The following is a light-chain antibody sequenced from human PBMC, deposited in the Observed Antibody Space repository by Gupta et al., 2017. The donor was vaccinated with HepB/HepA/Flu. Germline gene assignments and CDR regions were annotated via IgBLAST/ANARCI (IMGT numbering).Light chain of an antibody. J-gene: IGKJ3*01. Sequence: DIQMTQSPSSLSASVGDRVTITCQASQDISNYLNWYQQKPGKAPKLLIYDASNVETGVPSRFSGSGSGTDFTFTISSLQPEDFATYYCQHEYNLPFTFGHGTKVDIK. CDR3: QHEYNLPFT. V-gene: IGKV1-33*01. CDR2: DAS. CDR1: QDISNY.